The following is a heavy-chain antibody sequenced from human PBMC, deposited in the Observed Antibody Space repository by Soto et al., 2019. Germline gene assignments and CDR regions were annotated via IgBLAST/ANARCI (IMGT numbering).Heavy chain of an antibody. CDR3: AKKGYYASGRTNLFDS. Sequence: SETLSLTCAVSGSSISSDYYWGWIRQPPGKGLEWIGSIYHSGSTYYNPSLKSRVTISVDTSKNHFSLRLTSVTAADTAVYYCAKKGYYASGRTNLFDSWGQGTLVTVSS. CDR2: IYHSGST. V-gene: IGHV4-38-2*01. CDR1: GSSISSDYY. J-gene: IGHJ4*02. D-gene: IGHD3-10*01.